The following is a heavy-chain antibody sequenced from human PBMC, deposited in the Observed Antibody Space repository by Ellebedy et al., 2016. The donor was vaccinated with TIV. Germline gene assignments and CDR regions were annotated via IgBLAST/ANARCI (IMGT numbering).Heavy chain of an antibody. CDR2: ISDDGSNK. CDR1: GFLFNQYG. V-gene: IGHV3-30*18. J-gene: IGHJ4*02. Sequence: GESLKISCATSGFLFNQYGMHWVRQAPGKGLEWVAVISDDGSNKYYIGSVKGRFTISRDNSKNTLYLQMNSPRAEDTAVYYCAKIRAQWEPLDYWGQGTLVTVSS. CDR3: AKIRAQWEPLDY. D-gene: IGHD1-26*01.